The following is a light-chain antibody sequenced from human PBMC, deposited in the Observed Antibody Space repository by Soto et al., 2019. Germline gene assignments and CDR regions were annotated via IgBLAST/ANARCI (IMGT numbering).Light chain of an antibody. J-gene: IGKJ1*01. CDR3: QQYNDRPRT. CDR1: QFVSTN. V-gene: IGKV3-15*01. Sequence: ELVMTQSPATLSVSPGESATLSCRASQFVSTNLAWYQQRRGQALRLLIYGASTRAIGVPARFSGSGSGTEFTLTISSLQSEDFAVYYCQQYNDRPRTFGQGTKVDI. CDR2: GAS.